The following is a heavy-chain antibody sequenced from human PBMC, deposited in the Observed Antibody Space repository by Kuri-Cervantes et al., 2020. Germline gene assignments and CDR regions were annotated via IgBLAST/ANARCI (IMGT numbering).Heavy chain of an antibody. CDR1: GGSISSYY. D-gene: IGHD5-24*01. V-gene: IGHV4-59*01. CDR2: IYYSGST. Sequence: SETLSLTCTVSGGSISSYYWSWIRQHPGKGLEWIGYIYYSGSTNYNPSLKSRVTISVDTSKNQFSLKLSSVTAADTAVYYCARGMSRWLPYYFDYWGQGTLVTVSS. J-gene: IGHJ4*02. CDR3: ARGMSRWLPYYFDY.